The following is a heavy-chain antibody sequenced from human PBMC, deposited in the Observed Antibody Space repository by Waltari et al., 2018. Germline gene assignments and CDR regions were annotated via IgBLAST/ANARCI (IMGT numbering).Heavy chain of an antibody. CDR3: ASIAARNWYFDL. Sequence: QVQLQESGPGLVKPSQTLSLTCTVSGGSIRRGSYYWSWIRQPAGKGLEWIGRIYTSGSTNYNPSLKSRVTISVDTSKNQFSLKLSSVTAADTAVYYCASIAARNWYFDLWGRGTLVTVSS. CDR2: IYTSGST. V-gene: IGHV4-61*02. J-gene: IGHJ2*01. D-gene: IGHD6-6*01. CDR1: GGSIRRGSYY.